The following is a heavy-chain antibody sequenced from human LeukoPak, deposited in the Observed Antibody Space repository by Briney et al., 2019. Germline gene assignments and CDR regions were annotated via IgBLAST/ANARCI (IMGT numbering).Heavy chain of an antibody. CDR3: ARDRQTYYDILTGYVDNAFDI. Sequence: GGSLRLSCEGSGFHFNNEHMSWVRQAPGKGLEWVAVISYDGSNKYYADSVKGRFTISRDNSKNTLYLQMNSLRAEDTAVYYCARDRQTYYDILTGYVDNAFDIWGQGTMVTVSS. J-gene: IGHJ3*02. CDR1: GFHFNNEH. V-gene: IGHV3-30*03. CDR2: ISYDGSNK. D-gene: IGHD3-9*01.